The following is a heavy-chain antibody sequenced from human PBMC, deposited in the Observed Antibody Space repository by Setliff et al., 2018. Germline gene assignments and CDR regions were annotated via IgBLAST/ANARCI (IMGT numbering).Heavy chain of an antibody. J-gene: IGHJ4*02. CDR3: ARGRQVHRHLVIVPAAAFDF. D-gene: IGHD2-2*01. CDR2: INANGGAN. Sequence: GASVKVSCKASGYTFTDYYIHWIRQAPGQGLEWMGWINANGGANGQSYKFRGRVAMTRDTSISTVFMELNRLTSDGTAVYYCARGRQVHRHLVIVPAAAFDFWGQGARVTVSS. CDR1: GYTFTDYY. V-gene: IGHV1-2*07.